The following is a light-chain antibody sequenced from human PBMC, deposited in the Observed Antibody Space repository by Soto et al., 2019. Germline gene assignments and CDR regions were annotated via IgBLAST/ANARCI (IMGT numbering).Light chain of an antibody. CDR3: QQSSNWPRWT. V-gene: IGKV3-11*01. J-gene: IGKJ1*01. CDR1: QSVSSY. CDR2: DAS. Sequence: ERVLTQSPATLSLSPGERATLSCRASQSVSSYLAWYQQKPDQAPRLLIYDASNRATGIPARFSGSGSGTDFTLTISSLEPEDFAVYYCQQSSNWPRWTFGQGTKVEIK.